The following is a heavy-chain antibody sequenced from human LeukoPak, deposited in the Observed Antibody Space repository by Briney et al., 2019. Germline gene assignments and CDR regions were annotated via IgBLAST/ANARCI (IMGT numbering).Heavy chain of an antibody. J-gene: IGHJ4*02. V-gene: IGHV4-39*07. Sequence: SETLSLTCTVSGGSISSSSYYWGWIRQPPGKGLEWIGSIYYSGGTYYNPSLKSRVTISVDTSKNQFSLKLSSVTAADTAVYYCARGLTIYYFGYWGQGTLVTVSS. CDR2: IYYSGGT. CDR1: GGSISSSSYY. CDR3: ARGLTIYYFGY. D-gene: IGHD3-3*02.